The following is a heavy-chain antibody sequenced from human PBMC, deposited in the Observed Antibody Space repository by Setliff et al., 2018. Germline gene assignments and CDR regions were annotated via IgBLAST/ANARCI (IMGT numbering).Heavy chain of an antibody. D-gene: IGHD3-16*01. CDR1: GLTVSNDF. CDR2: ISGSGGST. V-gene: IGHV3-23*01. J-gene: IGHJ4*02. CDR3: AGDPPGPHLVYTY. Sequence: GGSLRLSCVVSGLTVSNDFMGWVRQAPGKGLEWVSAISGSGGSTDYADSVKGRFTISRDNSKNTLYLQMNGLRAEDTAIYYCAGDPPGPHLVYTYWGQGALVTVSS.